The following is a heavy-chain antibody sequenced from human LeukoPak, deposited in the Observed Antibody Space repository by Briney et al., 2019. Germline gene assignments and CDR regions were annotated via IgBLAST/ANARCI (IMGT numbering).Heavy chain of an antibody. J-gene: IGHJ4*02. D-gene: IGHD3-22*01. CDR3: TTRRYYYDSSGYSSDY. CDR1: GGSFSGFY. V-gene: IGHV3-15*01. CDR2: IKSKTDGGTT. Sequence: ETLSLTCAVYGGSFSGFYWSWVRQAPGKGLEWVGRIKSKTDGGTTDYAAPVKGRFTISRDDSKNTLYLQMNSLKTEDTAVYYCTTRRYYYDSSGYSSDYWGQGTLVTVSS.